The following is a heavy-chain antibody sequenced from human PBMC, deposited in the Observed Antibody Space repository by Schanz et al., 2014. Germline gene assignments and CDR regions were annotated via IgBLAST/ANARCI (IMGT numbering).Heavy chain of an antibody. CDR1: GFIFSNSC. J-gene: IGHJ6*03. Sequence: EVQLVESGGGLVQPGGSLRLSCAASGFIFSNSCMNWVRQAPGKGLEWVSSISSSSSYISYADSVKGRFTISRDNAKNSLYLQMNSLRAEDTAVYYCARPSDSSWYMDVWGKGTTVTVSS. CDR3: ARPSDSSWYMDV. CDR2: ISSSSSYI. V-gene: IGHV3-21*01. D-gene: IGHD2-21*02.